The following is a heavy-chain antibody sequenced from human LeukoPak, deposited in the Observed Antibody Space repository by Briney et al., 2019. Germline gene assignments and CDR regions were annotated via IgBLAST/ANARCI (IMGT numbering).Heavy chain of an antibody. CDR2: ISGSGGST. CDR1: GFTFSSYG. J-gene: IGHJ4*02. Sequence: GGSLRLSCAASGFTFSSYGMSWVRQAPGKGLEWVSAISGSGGSTYYADSVKGRFTIARDNSKHTPYLQMDRLRAEDTAVYYCAKGPDLGATLLPDYWGQGTLVTVSS. V-gene: IGHV3-23*01. D-gene: IGHD5-12*01. CDR3: AKGPDLGATLLPDY.